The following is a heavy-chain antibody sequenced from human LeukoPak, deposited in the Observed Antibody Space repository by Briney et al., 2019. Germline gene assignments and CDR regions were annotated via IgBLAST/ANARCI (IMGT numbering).Heavy chain of an antibody. V-gene: IGHV4-34*01. CDR1: GGSFSGYY. CDR3: ARLYTSDIKYDS. D-gene: IGHD6-6*01. Sequence: PSETLSLTCAVYGGSFSGYYWSWIRQPPGKGLEWIGEINHSGSTNYNPSLKSRVTLSVDTSKSQFSLKLSSVTAADTAVYYCARLYTSDIKYDSWGQGTLVTVSS. CDR2: INHSGST. J-gene: IGHJ4*02.